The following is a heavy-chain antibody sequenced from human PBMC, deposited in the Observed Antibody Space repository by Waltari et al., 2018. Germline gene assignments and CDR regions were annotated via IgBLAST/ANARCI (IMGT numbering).Heavy chain of an antibody. CDR1: GGSISSYY. CDR2: IYYSGST. V-gene: IGHV4-59*01. J-gene: IGHJ5*02. Sequence: QVQLQESGPGLVKPSETLSLTCTVSGGSISSYYWSWIRQPPGKGLEWLGYIYYSGSTNYNPSLKSRVTISVDTSKNQFSLKLSSVTAADTAVYYCARDLMFDPWGQGTLVTVSS. CDR3: ARDLMFDP.